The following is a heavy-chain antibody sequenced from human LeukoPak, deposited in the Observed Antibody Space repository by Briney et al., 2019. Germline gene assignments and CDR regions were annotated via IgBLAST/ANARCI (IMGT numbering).Heavy chain of an antibody. V-gene: IGHV1-18*01. CDR1: GYTFTSYG. CDR3: ARDPCSGGSCYSAGLY. D-gene: IGHD2-15*01. Sequence: ASVKVSCKASGYTFTSYGISWVRQAPGQGLEWMGWISAYNGNTNYAQKLQGRVTKTTDTSTSTAYMELRSLRSDDTAVYYCARDPCSGGSCYSAGLYWGQGTLVTVSS. CDR2: ISAYNGNT. J-gene: IGHJ4*02.